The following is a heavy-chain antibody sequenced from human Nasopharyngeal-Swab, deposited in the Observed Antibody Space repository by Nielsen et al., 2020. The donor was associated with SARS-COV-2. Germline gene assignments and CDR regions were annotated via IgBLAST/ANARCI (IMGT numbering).Heavy chain of an antibody. J-gene: IGHJ6*02. V-gene: IGHV4-4*07. CDR2: IYTSGST. Sequence: SETLSLTCTVSGGSISSYYWSWIRQPAGKGLEWIGRIYTSGSTNYNPSLKSRVTMSVDTSKNQFSLKLSSVTAADTAVYYCARDGKIAAAPYYYYYYYGMDVWGQGTTVTVSS. D-gene: IGHD6-13*01. CDR3: ARDGKIAAAPYYYYYYYGMDV. CDR1: GGSISSYY.